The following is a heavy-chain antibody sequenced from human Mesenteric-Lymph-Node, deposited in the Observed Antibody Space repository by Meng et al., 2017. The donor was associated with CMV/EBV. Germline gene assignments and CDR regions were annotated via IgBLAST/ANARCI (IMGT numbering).Heavy chain of an antibody. V-gene: IGHV5-51*01. CDR3: ARGHTSSGYYFDY. CDR2: IYPADSDT. CDR1: GYSFSNHW. D-gene: IGHD6-13*01. Sequence: GESLKISCQGSGYSFSNHWIGRVRQMPGKGLEWVGIIYPADSDTRYSPSFQGQVTISADKSINTAYLQWSSLKTSDTAIYYCARGHTSSGYYFDYWGQGTLVTVSS. J-gene: IGHJ4*02.